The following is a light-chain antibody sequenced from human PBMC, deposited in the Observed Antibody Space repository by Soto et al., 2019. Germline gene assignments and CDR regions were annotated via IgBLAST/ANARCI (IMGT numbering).Light chain of an antibody. CDR1: QSISSY. V-gene: IGKV1-39*01. Sequence: DIQMTQSPSSLSASVGDRVTITCRASQSISSYLNWYQQKPGKAPKLLIYDASSLQSGVPSRFSGSGSGTDFTLTISSLQPEDFATYCCQQNYRIPYTFGQGTKLEIK. CDR3: QQNYRIPYT. J-gene: IGKJ2*01. CDR2: DAS.